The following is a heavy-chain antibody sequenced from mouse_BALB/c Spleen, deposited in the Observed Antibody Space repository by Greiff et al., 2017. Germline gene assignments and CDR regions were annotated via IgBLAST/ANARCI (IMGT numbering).Heavy chain of an antibody. CDR2: ISYDGSN. CDR1: GYSITSGYY. CDR3: ALYYDYDGAY. J-gene: IGHJ3*01. V-gene: IGHV3-6*02. D-gene: IGHD2-4*01. Sequence: ESGPGLVKPSQSLSLTCSVTGYSITSGYYWNWIRQFPGNKLEWMGYISYDGSNNYNPSLKNRISITRDTSKNQFFLKLNSVTTEDTATYYCALYYDYDGAYWGQGTLVTVSA.